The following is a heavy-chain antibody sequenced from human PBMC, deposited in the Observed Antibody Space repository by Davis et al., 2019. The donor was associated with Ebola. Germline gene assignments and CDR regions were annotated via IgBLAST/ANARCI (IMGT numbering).Heavy chain of an antibody. V-gene: IGHV3-7*01. CDR1: GFTFSSYW. D-gene: IGHD5-18*01. J-gene: IGHJ4*02. CDR3: AKGRTNTPMVTMEFDY. Sequence: GESLKISCAASGFTFSSYWMSWVRQAPGKGLEWVANIKQDGSEKYYVDSVKGRFTISRDNAKNSLYLQMNSLRVEDTAVYYCAKGRTNTPMVTMEFDYWGQGTLVTVSS. CDR2: IKQDGSEK.